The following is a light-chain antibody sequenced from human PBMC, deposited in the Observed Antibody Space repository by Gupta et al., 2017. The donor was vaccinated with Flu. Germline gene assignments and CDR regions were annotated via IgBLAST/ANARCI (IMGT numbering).Light chain of an antibody. J-gene: IGKJ1*01. CDR3: RQHIQTFSLA. CDR1: QRLLQNNGNNY. V-gene: IGKV2-28*01. CDR2: FGS. Sequence: TPGEPASISCRSSQRLLQNNGNNYWNCYLQKQGQSPHLPIYFGSYRPCGVFDRFSGSGSGTDFTLEISSVEAEDVGVYYCRQHIQTFSLAFGQGTKVEIK.